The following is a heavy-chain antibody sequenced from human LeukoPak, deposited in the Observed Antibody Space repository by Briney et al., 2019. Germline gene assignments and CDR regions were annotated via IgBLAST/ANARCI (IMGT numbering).Heavy chain of an antibody. Sequence: PSETLSLTCTVSGGSVETYYWNWIRQPAGEGLECIGRIFTGGYTDYNPSLNTRVTMSLDTSKILFSLKLNSLTAADTAAYYGASHPRHASGTYYNAHFDYWGQGILVTVSS. V-gene: IGHV4-4*07. CDR2: IFTGGYT. CDR1: GGSVETYY. J-gene: IGHJ4*02. CDR3: ASHPRHASGTYYNAHFDY. D-gene: IGHD3-10*01.